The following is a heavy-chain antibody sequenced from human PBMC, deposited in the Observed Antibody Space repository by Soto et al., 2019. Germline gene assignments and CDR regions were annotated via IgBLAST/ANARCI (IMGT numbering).Heavy chain of an antibody. Sequence: SETLSLTCTVTGDSISSRSYYWGWIRQPPGKGLEWIGSIYYSGSTYNNPSLRSRVSMSIDTSKDQFSLKLKSVTAADTALYFCARQRTSVVTQAYFDVWGSGSLVTVSS. CDR2: IYYSGST. J-gene: IGHJ4*02. CDR3: ARQRTSVVTQAYFDV. V-gene: IGHV4-39*01. D-gene: IGHD2-21*02. CDR1: GDSISSRSYY.